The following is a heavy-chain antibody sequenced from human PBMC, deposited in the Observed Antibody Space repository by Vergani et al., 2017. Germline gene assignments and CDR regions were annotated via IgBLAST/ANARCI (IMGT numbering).Heavy chain of an antibody. CDR2: LYSGGST. V-gene: IGHV3-53*01. CDR1: GFPVSRNY. Sequence: EVQLVESGGGLIQPGGSLRLSCAASGFPVSRNYISWVPPAPGNGLQLAAVLYSGGSTYYADAVKGRFTISRDNSKNTLYLQMNSLRAEDTAVYYCARGGGSHSGSPLDAFDIWGQGTMVTVSS. J-gene: IGHJ3*02. D-gene: IGHD1-26*01. CDR3: ARGGGSHSGSPLDAFDI.